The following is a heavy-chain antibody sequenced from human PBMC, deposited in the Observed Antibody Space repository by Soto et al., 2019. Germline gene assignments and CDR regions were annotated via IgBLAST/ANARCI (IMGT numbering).Heavy chain of an antibody. Sequence: QTLSLTCVISGNNFSTNIAGWNWIRQSPSRGLEWLGRTYYRSKWNNDYAASVKGRITVNPDTSKNQFSLQLNSVTPEDTGVYYCARNSWNAPPAFDFWGQGIQVTVS. J-gene: IGHJ4*02. CDR3: ARNSWNAPPAFDF. CDR2: TYYRSKWNN. D-gene: IGHD1-1*01. CDR1: GNNFSTNIAG. V-gene: IGHV6-1*01.